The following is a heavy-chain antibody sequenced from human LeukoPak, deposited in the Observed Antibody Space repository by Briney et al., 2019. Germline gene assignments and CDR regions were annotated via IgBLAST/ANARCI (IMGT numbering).Heavy chain of an antibody. CDR1: GYTFTSYD. D-gene: IGHD4-17*01. Sequence: ASVKVSCKASGYTFTSYDINWVRQATGQGLKWMGWMNPNSGNTGYAQKFQGRVTITRNTSISTAYMELSSLRSEDTAVYYCARESTVTIPPYYYYYMDVWGKGTTVTVSS. J-gene: IGHJ6*03. CDR2: MNPNSGNT. CDR3: ARESTVTIPPYYYYYMDV. V-gene: IGHV1-8*03.